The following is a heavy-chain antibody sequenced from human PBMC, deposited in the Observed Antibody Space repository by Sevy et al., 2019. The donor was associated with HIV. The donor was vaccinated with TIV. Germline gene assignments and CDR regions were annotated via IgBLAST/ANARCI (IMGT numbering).Heavy chain of an antibody. CDR2: IPSSGTT. CDR3: ARAPPVHSGGDSVNWFDP. J-gene: IGHJ5*02. D-gene: IGHD5-12*01. CDR1: CGSISNYY. V-gene: IGHV4-59*01. Sequence: SETLSLTCTVSCGSISNYYWSWIRQPPGKGLEYIGYIPSSGTTNNNPSLKSRVTISVDTSKNQFSLNLGSVTAADTAVYYCARAPPVHSGGDSVNWFDPWGQGTLVTVSS.